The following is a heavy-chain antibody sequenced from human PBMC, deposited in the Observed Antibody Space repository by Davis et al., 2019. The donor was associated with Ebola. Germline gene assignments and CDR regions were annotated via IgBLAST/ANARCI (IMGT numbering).Heavy chain of an antibody. J-gene: IGHJ6*04. CDR1: GASVSSGAYY. D-gene: IGHD3-3*01. CDR2: RYNSGST. Sequence: SETLSLTCTVSGASVSSGAYYWSWIRQPPGKGLEWIGFRYNSGSTNHNPSLQSRVIISIDTANKQISLKLSSVTAADTAVYYCARGRLLEWPPTFYGLDVWGKGTTVTVSS. CDR3: ARGRLLEWPPTFYGLDV. V-gene: IGHV4-61*08.